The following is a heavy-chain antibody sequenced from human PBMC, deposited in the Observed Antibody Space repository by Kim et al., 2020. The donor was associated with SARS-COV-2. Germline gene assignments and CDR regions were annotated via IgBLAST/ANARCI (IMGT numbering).Heavy chain of an antibody. CDR1: GYTFTSYG. V-gene: IGHV1-18*01. D-gene: IGHD2-2*01. J-gene: IGHJ3*02. CDR3: ARDPTIYCSSTSCSHDAFDI. CDR2: ISAYNGNT. Sequence: ASVKVSCKASGYTFTSYGISWVRQAPGQGLEWMGWISAYNGNTNYAQKLQDRVTMTTDTSTSTAYMELRSLRSDDTAVYYCARDPTIYCSSTSCSHDAFDIWGQGTMVTVSS.